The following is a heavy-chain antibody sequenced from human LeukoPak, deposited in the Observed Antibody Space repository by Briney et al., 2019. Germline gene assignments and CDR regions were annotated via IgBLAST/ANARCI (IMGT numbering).Heavy chain of an antibody. Sequence: SETLSLTCTASGGSISDYYWSWIRQPPGKGLEWIGYVHYSGSTNYTPSLKSRVTISINTSKNQFSLRLSPVTAADTAVYYCAGATSREAFDIWGQGTMVTVSS. CDR2: VHYSGST. CDR3: AGATSREAFDI. D-gene: IGHD2-2*01. CDR1: GGSISDYY. J-gene: IGHJ3*02. V-gene: IGHV4-59*01.